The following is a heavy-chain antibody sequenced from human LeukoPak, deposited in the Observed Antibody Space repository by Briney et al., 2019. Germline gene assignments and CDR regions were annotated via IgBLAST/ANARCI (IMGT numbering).Heavy chain of an antibody. V-gene: IGHV1-2*06. J-gene: IGHJ3*02. D-gene: IGHD3-22*01. CDR2: IKHNSGGT. CDR1: GYTFTGYY. Sequence: ASVKVSCKASGYTFTGYYMHWVRQPPGQGLEWMGRIKHNSGGTNYAQKFQGRVTMTRDTSISAAYMELSRLRSDDSAVYYCASLSSGLDIWGQGTMVTVSS. CDR3: ASLSSGLDI.